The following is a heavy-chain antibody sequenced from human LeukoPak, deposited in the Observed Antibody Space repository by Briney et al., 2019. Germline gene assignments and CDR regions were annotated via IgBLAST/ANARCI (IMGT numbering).Heavy chain of an antibody. CDR1: GGSNSRSSNY. V-gene: IGHV4-61*01. J-gene: IGHJ4*02. Sequence: PSETLSLTCTVSGGSNSRSSNYWSWIRQPPGKGLEWIGYIYYSGSTNYNPSLRSRVTISVDTSKNQFSLKLSSVTAADTAVYYCARSHGSGSYYNLNDYWGQGNLVTVSS. CDR2: IYYSGST. CDR3: ARSHGSGSYYNLNDY. D-gene: IGHD3-10*01.